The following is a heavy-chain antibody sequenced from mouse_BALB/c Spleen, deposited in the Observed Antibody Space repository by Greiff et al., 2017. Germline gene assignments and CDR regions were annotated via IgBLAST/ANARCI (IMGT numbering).Heavy chain of an antibody. CDR1: GYSITSDYA. D-gene: IGHD2-10*02. CDR3: ARRGYGIYFDY. V-gene: IGHV3-2*02. CDR2: ISYSGST. Sequence: EVKLMESGPGLVKPSQSLSLTCTVTGYSITSDYAWNWIRQFPGNKLEWMGYISYSGSTSYNPSLKSRISITRDTSKNQFFLQLNSVTTEDTATYYCARRGYGIYFDYWGQGTTLTVSS. J-gene: IGHJ2*01.